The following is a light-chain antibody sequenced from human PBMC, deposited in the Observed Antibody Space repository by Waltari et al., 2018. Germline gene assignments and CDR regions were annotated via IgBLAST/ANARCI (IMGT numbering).Light chain of an antibody. J-gene: IGKJ4*01. Sequence: DVQMTQSPSSLSASVGDRVTITCRASQSIANYLNWCQQKPGKVPKLLIYAASSLHSGVPSRFSGSGSGTEFTLTITNLQPEDFATYYCQQSYTTLTFGGGTKVE. CDR1: QSIANY. CDR2: AAS. CDR3: QQSYTTLT. V-gene: IGKV1-39*01.